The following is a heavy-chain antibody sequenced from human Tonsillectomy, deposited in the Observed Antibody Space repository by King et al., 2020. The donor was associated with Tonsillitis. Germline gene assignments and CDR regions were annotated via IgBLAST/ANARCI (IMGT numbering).Heavy chain of an antibody. Sequence: VQLVQSGAEVKKPGASVKVSCKVSGYTLTELSMHWVRQAPGKGLEWMGGFDPEDGETIYAQNFQGRVTMTEDTSTDTAYMELSSMRSEDTAVYYCTTRQEDVTGYGGAFDIWGQGTMVTVSS. J-gene: IGHJ3*02. CDR3: TTRQEDVTGYGGAFDI. CDR1: GYTLTELS. D-gene: IGHD3-9*01. CDR2: FDPEDGET. V-gene: IGHV1-24*01.